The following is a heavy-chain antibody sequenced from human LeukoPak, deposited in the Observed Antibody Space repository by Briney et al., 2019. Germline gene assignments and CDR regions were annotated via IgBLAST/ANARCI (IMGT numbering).Heavy chain of an antibody. D-gene: IGHD1-26*01. CDR3: ATYTGIVGSFDY. Sequence: SETLSLTCTVSGGSISSSSYYWGWIRQPPGKGLEWIGSIYYSGSTFYNPSLKSRVTISVDTSKNQFSLKLSSVTAADTAVYYCATYTGIVGSFDYWGQGTLVTVSS. V-gene: IGHV4-39*01. CDR1: GGSISSSSYY. CDR2: IYYSGST. J-gene: IGHJ4*02.